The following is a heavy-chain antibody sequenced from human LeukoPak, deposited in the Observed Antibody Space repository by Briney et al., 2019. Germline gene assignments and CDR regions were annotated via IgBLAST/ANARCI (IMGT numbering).Heavy chain of an antibody. CDR3: AREGPRGNSQFDY. J-gene: IGHJ4*02. V-gene: IGHV3-33*01. D-gene: IGHD2/OR15-2a*01. CDR2: IWYDGSNK. Sequence: PGTSLRLSCAASGFTFSKYGMHWVRQAPGKGLEWVALIWYDGSNKYYTDSVKGRLTISRDNSKDTLFLQMNSLRAEDTAVYYCAREGPRGNSQFDYWGQGTLVTVSS. CDR1: GFTFSKYG.